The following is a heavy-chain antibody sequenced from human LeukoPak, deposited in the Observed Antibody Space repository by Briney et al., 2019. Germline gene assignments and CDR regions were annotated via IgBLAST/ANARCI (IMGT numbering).Heavy chain of an antibody. J-gene: IGHJ4*02. CDR2: IIPIFGTA. CDR3: VREGNELLSKNFDY. V-gene: IGHV1-69*05. CDR1: GGTFSSYA. D-gene: IGHD2-21*02. Sequence: SVKVSCKASGGTFSSYAISWVRQAPGQGLEWMGGIIPIFGTANYAQKFQGRVTITTDESTSTAYMELSSLISDDTAMYYCVREGNELLSKNFDYWGQGTLVTVSS.